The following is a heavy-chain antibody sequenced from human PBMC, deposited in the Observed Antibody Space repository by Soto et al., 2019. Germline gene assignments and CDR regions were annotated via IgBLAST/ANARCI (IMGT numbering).Heavy chain of an antibody. J-gene: IGHJ4*02. CDR3: AREVYDSTTGYYFDY. D-gene: IGHD3-22*01. Sequence: SVKVSCKASGDTFSSYAISWVRQAPGQGLEWMGGIIPIFGTANYAQKFQGRVTITADESTSTAYMELSSLRSEDTAVYYCAREVYDSTTGYYFDYWGQGTLVTVSS. V-gene: IGHV1-69*13. CDR1: GDTFSSYA. CDR2: IIPIFGTA.